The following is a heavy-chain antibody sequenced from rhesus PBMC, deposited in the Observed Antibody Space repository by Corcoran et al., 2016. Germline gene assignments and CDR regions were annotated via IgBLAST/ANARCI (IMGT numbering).Heavy chain of an antibody. J-gene: IGHJ4*01. V-gene: IGHV2-95*01. D-gene: IGHD3-34*01. CDR2: IYWDDSK. CDR1: GFSINTAGAG. Sequence: QVTLKESGPALVKPTQTLTLPCTFSGFSINTAGAGLGWIRQPPGKALEWLASIYWDDSKYYSKSLKTRLSISKDTTKNQVVLTMTNMDPVDTATYYCARVWGYWGQGVLVTVSS. CDR3: ARVWGY.